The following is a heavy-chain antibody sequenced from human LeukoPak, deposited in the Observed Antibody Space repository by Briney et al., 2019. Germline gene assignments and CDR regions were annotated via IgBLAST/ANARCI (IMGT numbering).Heavy chain of an antibody. V-gene: IGHV3-23*01. J-gene: IGHJ6*03. CDR1: GFTFSSYA. Sequence: PGGSLRLSCAGSGFTFSSYAMSWVRQAPGKRLEWGSAISGSGGSTYYADSVRGRFTISRDNSKNTLYLQMNSLRAEDTAVYYCAKGKAITIFGVVTPYYYYMDVWGKGTTVTVSS. CDR2: ISGSGGST. CDR3: AKGKAITIFGVVTPYYYYMDV. D-gene: IGHD3-3*01.